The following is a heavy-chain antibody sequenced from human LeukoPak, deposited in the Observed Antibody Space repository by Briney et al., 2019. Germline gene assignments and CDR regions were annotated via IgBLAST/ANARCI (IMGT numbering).Heavy chain of an antibody. J-gene: IGHJ5*02. V-gene: IGHV4-61*01. CDR3: ARVGRNYGGTNWFDP. Sequence: SETLSLTCTVSGGSISSSSYYWSWIRQPPGKGLEWIGYIYYSGSTNYNPSLKSRVTISVDTSKNQFSLRLSSVTAADTAVYYCARVGRNYGGTNWFDPWGQGTLVTVSS. CDR1: GGSISSSSYY. D-gene: IGHD4-11*01. CDR2: IYYSGST.